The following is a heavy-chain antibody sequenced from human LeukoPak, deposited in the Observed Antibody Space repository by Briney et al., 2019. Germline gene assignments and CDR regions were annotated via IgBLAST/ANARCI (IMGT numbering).Heavy chain of an antibody. D-gene: IGHD1-26*01. CDR3: IGSGGLPGY. J-gene: IGHJ4*02. Sequence: GGSLRLSCAASGFTFSSYWMHWVRQAPGKGLVWVSRIASEGSTVYADSVKGRFTISRDNAKDTVYLQMNSLRVEDTAVYYCIGSGGLPGYWGQGTLVTVSS. CDR2: IASEGST. V-gene: IGHV3-74*01. CDR1: GFTFSSYW.